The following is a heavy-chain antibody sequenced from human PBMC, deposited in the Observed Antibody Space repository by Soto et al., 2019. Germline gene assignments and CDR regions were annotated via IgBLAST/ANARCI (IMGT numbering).Heavy chain of an antibody. Sequence: QVQLVESGGGVVQPGRSLRLSCAASGFTFSSYGMHWVRQAPGKGLEWVAVISYDGSNKYYADSVKGRFTISRDNSKNTLDLQMNSLRAEDTAVYYCASHLLRYFAWLPPGYWGQGTLVTVSS. D-gene: IGHD3-9*01. CDR1: GFTFSSYG. V-gene: IGHV3-30*03. CDR2: ISYDGSNK. J-gene: IGHJ4*02. CDR3: ASHLLRYFAWLPPGY.